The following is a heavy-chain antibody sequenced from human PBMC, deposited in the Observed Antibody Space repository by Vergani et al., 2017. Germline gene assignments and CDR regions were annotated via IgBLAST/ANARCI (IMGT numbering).Heavy chain of an antibody. CDR3: ARDPAMVSILYYYGMDV. CDR1: GGTFSSYA. V-gene: IGHV1-69*13. CDR2: IIPIFGTA. D-gene: IGHD5-18*01. Sequence: QVQLVQSGAEVKKPGSSVKVSCKASGGTFSSYAISWVRQAPGQGLEWMGRIIPIFGTANYAQKFQGRVTITADESTSTAYMELSSLRSEETAVYYCARDPAMVSILYYYGMDVWGQGTTVTVSS. J-gene: IGHJ6*02.